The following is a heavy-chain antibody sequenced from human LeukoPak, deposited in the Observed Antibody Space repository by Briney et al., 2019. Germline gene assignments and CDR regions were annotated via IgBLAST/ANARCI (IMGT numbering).Heavy chain of an antibody. CDR2: IYYSGST. CDR1: GGSISSYY. Sequence: SETLSLTCTVSGGSISSYYWSWIRQPPGKGLEWIGYIYYSGSTNYNPSLKSRVTISVDTSKNQFSLKLSSVTAADTAVYYCARGAARDDSSGYLGYWRQGTLVTVSS. J-gene: IGHJ4*02. V-gene: IGHV4-59*01. D-gene: IGHD3-22*01. CDR3: ARGAARDDSSGYLGY.